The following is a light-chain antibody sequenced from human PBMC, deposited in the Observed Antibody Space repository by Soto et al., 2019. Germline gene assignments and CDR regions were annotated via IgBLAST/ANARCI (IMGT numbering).Light chain of an antibody. CDR1: QSVDSRY. CDR3: QQYGKSPRYS. J-gene: IGKJ2*03. Sequence: EIVLTQSPGTLSLSPGERATLSCRASQSVDSRYLAWYQQKPGQAPRLLIYAVSSRATGIPDRFSGSGSGTDFTLTISRLEPEDFAEYYCQQYGKSPRYSFGQGTKLELK. V-gene: IGKV3-20*01. CDR2: AVS.